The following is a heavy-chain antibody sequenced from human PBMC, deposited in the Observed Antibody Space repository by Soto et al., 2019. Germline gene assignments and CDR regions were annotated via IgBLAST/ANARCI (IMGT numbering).Heavy chain of an antibody. CDR3: AREPPGYSSSWYRYYYYYGMDV. V-gene: IGHV1-2*02. CDR1: GYTLTGYY. J-gene: IGHJ6*02. Sequence: ASVNVSCQFSGYTLTGYYIHWVRQAPGQGLAGMGCSNPNSGGTNYAQKFQGRVTMTRDTSISTAYMELSRLRSDDTAVYYCAREPPGYSSSWYRYYYYYGMDVWGQGTTVTAP. D-gene: IGHD6-13*01. CDR2: SNPNSGGT.